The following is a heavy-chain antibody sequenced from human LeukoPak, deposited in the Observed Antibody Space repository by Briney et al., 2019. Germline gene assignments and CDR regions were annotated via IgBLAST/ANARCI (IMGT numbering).Heavy chain of an antibody. CDR1: GLTFSTYS. CDR3: AKDGGLWVSAHWGDS. Sequence: GGSLRLSCVVSGLTFSTYSMSWVRQAPGKGLKWVSTITTGDGNTYYADSVKGRFTVSRDDSKNTLYLQMNSLRAEDTAVYYCAKDGGLWVSAHWGDSWGRGTLVTVSS. CDR2: ITTGDGNT. V-gene: IGHV3-23*01. J-gene: IGHJ4*02. D-gene: IGHD7-27*01.